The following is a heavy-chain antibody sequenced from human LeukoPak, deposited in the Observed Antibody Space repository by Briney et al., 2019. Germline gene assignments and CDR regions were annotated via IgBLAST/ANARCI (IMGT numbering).Heavy chain of an antibody. CDR3: ARGGYSYGYYFDY. D-gene: IGHD5-18*01. CDR1: GFTFSSYS. V-gene: IGHV3-21*01. Sequence: GGSLRLSCAASGFTFSSYSMTWVRQAPGKGLEWVSSISSSSSYIYYADSVKGRFTISRDNAKHSLYLQMNSLRAEDTAVYYCARGGYSYGYYFDYWGQGTLVTVSS. CDR2: ISSSSSYI. J-gene: IGHJ4*02.